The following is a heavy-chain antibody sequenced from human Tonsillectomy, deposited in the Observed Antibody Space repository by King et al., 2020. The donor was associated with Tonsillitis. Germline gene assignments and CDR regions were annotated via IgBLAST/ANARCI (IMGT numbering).Heavy chain of an antibody. CDR2: INPSDGGT. CDR3: ARDRGGVVGVATHDGVDV. CDR1: GFTFTTYY. V-gene: IGHV1-46*01. J-gene: IGHJ6*02. Sequence: VQLVESGAEVKKPGASVKVSCKASGFTFTTYYIHWVRQAPGQGLEWIGIINPSDGGTNYAQKFQGRITMTSDTSTSTVYMELSSLRSDDTAFYYCARDRGGVVGVATHDGVDVGGQGTTVTVSS. D-gene: IGHD2-15*01.